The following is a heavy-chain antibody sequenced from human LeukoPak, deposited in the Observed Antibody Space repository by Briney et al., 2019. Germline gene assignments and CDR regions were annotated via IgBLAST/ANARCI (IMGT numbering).Heavy chain of an antibody. V-gene: IGHV4-38-2*02. J-gene: IGHJ2*01. Sequence: SETLSLTCTVSGDSIRRGYYWGWIRQTPGKGLQWIGSIYHSGGTYYEPSLKSRVTESVDTSKNQFSLRLTSVTAADTAVYYCARHVPSALRIVVVTSDWYFDLWGRGTLVTVSS. CDR2: IYHSGGT. D-gene: IGHD2-21*02. CDR3: ARHVPSALRIVVVTSDWYFDL. CDR1: GDSIRRGYY.